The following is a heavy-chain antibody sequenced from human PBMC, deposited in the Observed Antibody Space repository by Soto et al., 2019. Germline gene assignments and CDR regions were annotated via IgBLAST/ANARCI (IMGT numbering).Heavy chain of an antibody. CDR3: ARAYGQLLSASSDC. Sequence: ASVKVSCKASGYTFTSYGISWVRPAPGQVLERMGWISASHRNTNYAHKLQGRVTMTTDTSTSTAYSGLRSLRSADTAVYDCARAYGQLLSASSDCWGEVNLVTVS. CDR2: ISASHRNT. D-gene: IGHD2-2*01. CDR1: GYTFTSYG. J-gene: IGHJ4*02. V-gene: IGHV1-18*01.